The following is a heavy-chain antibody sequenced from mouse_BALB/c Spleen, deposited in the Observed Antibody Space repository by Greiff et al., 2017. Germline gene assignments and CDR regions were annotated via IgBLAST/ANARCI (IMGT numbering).Heavy chain of an antibody. CDR2: IDPANGNT. V-gene: IGHV14-3*02. CDR3: ARYYRYDDGDYYAMDY. J-gene: IGHJ4*01. Sequence: EVQLQQSGAELVKPGASVKLSCTASGFNIKDTYMHWVKQRPEQGLEWIGRIDPANGNTKYDPKFQGKATITADTSSNTAYLQLSSLTSEDTAVYYCARYYRYDDGDYYAMDYWGQGTSVTVSS. CDR1: GFNIKDTY. D-gene: IGHD2-14*01.